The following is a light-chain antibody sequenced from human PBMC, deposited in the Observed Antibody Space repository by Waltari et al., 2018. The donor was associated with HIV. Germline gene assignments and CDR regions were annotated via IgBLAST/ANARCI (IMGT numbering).Light chain of an antibody. CDR2: RKG. J-gene: IGLJ1*01. CDR1: SSNIGNNA. CDR3: AAWDDSLSGSYV. Sequence: QSVLTQPPSASGTPGRRVTLPCSGSSSNIGNNAVDWYQELPGTAATLRIWRKGERPSGVPARFSGSKSGTSASLAISGLRSEDEADYYCAAWDDSLSGSYVFGTGTKVTVL. V-gene: IGLV1-47*01.